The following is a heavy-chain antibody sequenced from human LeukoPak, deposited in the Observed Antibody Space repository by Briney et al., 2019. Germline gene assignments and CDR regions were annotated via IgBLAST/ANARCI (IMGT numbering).Heavy chain of an antibody. V-gene: IGHV1-2*02. CDR1: GYTFTGYY. CDR2: INPNSGGT. J-gene: IGHJ6*03. Sequence: ASVKVSCKASGYTFTGYYMHWVRQAPGQGLEWMGWINPNSGGTNYAQKFQGRVTMTGDTSISTAYMELSSLRSEDTAVYYCARVGGGYCSGGSCYFSSDYYYYYMDVWGKGTTVTISS. CDR3: ARVGGGYCSGGSCYFSSDYYYYYMDV. D-gene: IGHD2-15*01.